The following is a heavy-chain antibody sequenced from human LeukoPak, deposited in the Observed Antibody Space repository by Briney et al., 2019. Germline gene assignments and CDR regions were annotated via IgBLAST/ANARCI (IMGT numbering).Heavy chain of an antibody. J-gene: IGHJ4*02. CDR1: GFSFSFYG. CDR2: ISEDGTKK. V-gene: IGHV3-30*18. CDR3: AKDRETTSSGTFGN. Sequence: GRSLRLSCAASGFSFSFYGMHCVRQAPGKGLEWEGVISEDGTKKNYAESVKERLTISRDNSNNTLYLQMDSLRAEDTAVYYCAKDRETTSSGTFGNWGQGTLVTVSS. D-gene: IGHD6-13*01.